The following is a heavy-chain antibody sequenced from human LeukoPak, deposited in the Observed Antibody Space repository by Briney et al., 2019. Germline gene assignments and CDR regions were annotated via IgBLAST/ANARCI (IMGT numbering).Heavy chain of an antibody. Sequence: WRPLRLSCAASGFTFSSYGMHWVRQAPGKGLEWVAVIWYDGSNKYYADSVKGRFTISRDNSKNTLYLQMNSLRAEDTAVYYCAKDLRFSYFDYWGQGTLVTVSS. CDR2: IWYDGSNK. CDR1: GFTFSSYG. D-gene: IGHD3-3*01. V-gene: IGHV3-33*06. J-gene: IGHJ4*02. CDR3: AKDLRFSYFDY.